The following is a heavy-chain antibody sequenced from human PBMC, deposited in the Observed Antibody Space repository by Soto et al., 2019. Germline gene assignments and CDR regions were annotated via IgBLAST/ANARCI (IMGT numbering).Heavy chain of an antibody. CDR2: ISSGSEYI. CDR3: VRGRCSSNSCYVGGAYYYAMDV. V-gene: IGHV3-21*01. Sequence: EVQLVESGGGLVKPEGSLRVSCAASGFTFSIYTMNWVRQAPGKGLEWVSSISSGSEYIYYGDSVKGRYTISRDNAKSSLYLQMNSLRAEDTAVYYCVRGRCSSNSCYVGGAYYYAMDVWGQGTTVTVSS. J-gene: IGHJ6*02. CDR1: GFTFSIYT. D-gene: IGHD2-2*01.